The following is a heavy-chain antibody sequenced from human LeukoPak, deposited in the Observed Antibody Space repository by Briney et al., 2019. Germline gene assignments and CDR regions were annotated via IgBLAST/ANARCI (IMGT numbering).Heavy chain of an antibody. CDR2: ISAYNGNT. CDR3: ARCRGYCSGGSCYSRWFDP. CDR1: GYTFTSYG. D-gene: IGHD2-15*01. Sequence: ASVKVSCKASGYTFTSYGISWVRQAPGQGLEWMGWISAYNGNTNYAQKLRGRVTMTTDTSTSTAYMELRSLRSDDTAVYYCARCRGYCSGGSCYSRWFDPWGQGTLVTVSS. V-gene: IGHV1-18*01. J-gene: IGHJ5*02.